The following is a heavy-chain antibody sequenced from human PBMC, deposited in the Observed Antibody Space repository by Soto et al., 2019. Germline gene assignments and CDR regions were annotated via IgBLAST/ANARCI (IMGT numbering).Heavy chain of an antibody. Sequence: GGSLRLSCAASGFPFSNYAMSWVRQSPGKGLEWVSGISGSGDRTYYADSVKGRFTISRDNSKNTLYLQVNSLRAEDTALYYCAKDYSSSSIWWPYFDYWGQGALVTVSS. CDR1: GFPFSNYA. CDR2: ISGSGDRT. V-gene: IGHV3-23*01. CDR3: AKDYSSSSIWWPYFDY. J-gene: IGHJ4*02. D-gene: IGHD6-6*01.